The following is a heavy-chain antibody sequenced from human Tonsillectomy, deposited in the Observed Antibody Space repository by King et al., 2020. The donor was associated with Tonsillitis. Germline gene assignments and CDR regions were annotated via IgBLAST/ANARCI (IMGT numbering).Heavy chain of an antibody. D-gene: IGHD6-13*01. CDR1: GFIVSSNY. CDR2: IYSGGSI. Sequence: VQLVESGGGLVQPGGSLRLSCAASGFIVSSNYMSWVRQAPGKGLEWVSVIYSGGSIYYADSVKGRFTISRDNSKNTLYLQTNSLRAEDTAVYYCARDPAAAGFFDYWGQGTLVTVSS. V-gene: IGHV3-66*01. J-gene: IGHJ4*02. CDR3: ARDPAAAGFFDY.